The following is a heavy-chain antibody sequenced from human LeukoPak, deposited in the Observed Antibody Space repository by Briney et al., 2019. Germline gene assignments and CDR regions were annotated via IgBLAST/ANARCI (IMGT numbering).Heavy chain of an antibody. V-gene: IGHV4-59*01. CDR1: GDSISSYY. D-gene: IGHD5-12*01. CDR2: IYYSGGT. J-gene: IGHJ6*02. CDR3: ARGSGGYDYADYYYGMDV. Sequence: SETLSLTCTVSGDSISSYYWSWIRQPPGKGLEWIGYIYYSGGTNYNPSLKSRVTISVDTSKNQFSLKLSSVTAADTAVYYCARGSGGYDYADYYYGMDVWGQGTTVTVSS.